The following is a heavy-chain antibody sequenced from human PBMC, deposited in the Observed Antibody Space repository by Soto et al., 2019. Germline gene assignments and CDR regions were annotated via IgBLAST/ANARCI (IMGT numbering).Heavy chain of an antibody. J-gene: IGHJ4*02. CDR2: IWYDGSNK. D-gene: IGHD3-22*01. CDR3: ARASEDSSGYYLPFDY. Sequence: GGSLRLSCAASGFTFSSYGMHWVRQAPGKGLEWVAVIWYDGSNKYYADSVKGRFTISRDNSKNTLYLQMNSLRAEDTAVYYCARASEDSSGYYLPFDYWGQGTLVTVSS. V-gene: IGHV3-33*01. CDR1: GFTFSSYG.